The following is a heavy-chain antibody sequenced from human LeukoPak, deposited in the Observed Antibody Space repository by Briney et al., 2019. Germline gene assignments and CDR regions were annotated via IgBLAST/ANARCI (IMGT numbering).Heavy chain of an antibody. J-gene: IGHJ1*01. CDR3: ARKAAAGYAEYFQH. Sequence: SETLSLTCAVNGGSLSGYYWSWIRQPPGKGLEWIGSIYYSGSTYYNPSLKSRVTISVDTSKNQFSLKLSSVTAADTAVYYCARKAAAGYAEYFQHWGQGTLVTVSS. V-gene: IGHV4-34*01. CDR1: GGSLSGYY. D-gene: IGHD6-13*01. CDR2: IYYSGST.